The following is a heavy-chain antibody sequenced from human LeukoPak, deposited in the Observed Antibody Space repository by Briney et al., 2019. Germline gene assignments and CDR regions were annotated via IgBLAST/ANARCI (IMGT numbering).Heavy chain of an antibody. CDR2: IRYDGSNK. J-gene: IGHJ4*02. Sequence: GGSLRLSCAASGFTFSSYGMHWVRQAPGKGLEWLAFIRYDGSNKYYADSVKGRFTISRDNSKNTLYLQMNSLRAEDTAVYYCAKDSKLSSSSFDYWGQGTLVTVSS. D-gene: IGHD6-13*01. V-gene: IGHV3-30*02. CDR1: GFTFSSYG. CDR3: AKDSKLSSSSFDY.